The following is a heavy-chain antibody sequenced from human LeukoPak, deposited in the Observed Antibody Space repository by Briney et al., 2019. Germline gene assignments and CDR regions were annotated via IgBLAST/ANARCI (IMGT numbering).Heavy chain of an antibody. CDR3: ARGRYYYGSGSYFNWFDP. Sequence: SETLSLTCTVSGGSISSSSYYWGWIRQPPGKGLEWIRSIYYSGSTYYNPSLKSRVTISVDTSKNQFSLKLSSLTAADTAVYYCARGRYYYGSGSYFNWFDPWGQGTLVTVSS. J-gene: IGHJ5*02. CDR1: GGSISSSSYY. V-gene: IGHV4-39*07. CDR2: IYYSGST. D-gene: IGHD3-10*01.